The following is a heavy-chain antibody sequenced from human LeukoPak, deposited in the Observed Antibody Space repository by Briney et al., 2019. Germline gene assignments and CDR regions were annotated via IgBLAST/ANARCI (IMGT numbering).Heavy chain of an antibody. J-gene: IGHJ6*03. Sequence: GGSLILSCAVSVFPFSSYGVQWGPRAPAKGVEGVAFLRYDGSNKYYADSVKGRFTISRDNSKNTLYLQMNSLRAEDTAVYYCAKVPNYYYYYMDVWGKGTTVTDPS. V-gene: IGHV3-30*02. CDR3: AKVPNYYYYYMDV. CDR1: VFPFSSYG. CDR2: LRYDGSNK.